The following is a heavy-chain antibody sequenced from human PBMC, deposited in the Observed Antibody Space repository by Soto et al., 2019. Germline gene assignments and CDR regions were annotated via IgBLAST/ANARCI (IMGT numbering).Heavy chain of an antibody. V-gene: IGHV1-8*01. CDR1: GYTFTSYD. J-gene: IGHJ4*02. CDR2: MNPNSGNT. CDR3: ARHGPRVGDYGIDY. Sequence: ASVKVSCKASGYTFTSYDINWVRQATGQGLEWMGWMNPNSGNTGYAQKFQGRVTMTRNTSISTAYMELSSLRSEDTAVYYCARHGPRVGDYGIDYWGQGTLVTVSS. D-gene: IGHD4-17*01.